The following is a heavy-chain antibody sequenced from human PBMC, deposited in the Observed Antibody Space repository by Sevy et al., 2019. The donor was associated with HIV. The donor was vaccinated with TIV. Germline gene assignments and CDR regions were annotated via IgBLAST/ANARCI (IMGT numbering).Heavy chain of an antibody. CDR1: GYTFSHYA. Sequence: GGSLRLSCEASGYTFSHYAMSWVRQAPGKGLEWVSAITSGGSGTYYAGSVKGRFTISRDNSKDTLYLQLHSLRPEDTAIYYCAKDRGRTAMIALESWGHGTLVTVSS. D-gene: IGHD5-18*01. CDR2: ITSGGSGT. CDR3: AKDRGRTAMIALES. V-gene: IGHV3-23*01. J-gene: IGHJ5*01.